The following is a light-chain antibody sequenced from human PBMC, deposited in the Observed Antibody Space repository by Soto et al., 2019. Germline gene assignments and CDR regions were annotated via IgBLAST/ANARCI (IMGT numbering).Light chain of an antibody. Sequence: EMVLTQSPGTLSMSPGERVTLSCRASQIVSPSYLAWYQQRPGQPPKLLIYGVSTRANGVPDRFSGTGSGTAFTLAISRLEPEDSAVYYCQHFGYPQWTFGQGTRVEIK. CDR2: GVS. J-gene: IGKJ1*01. CDR1: QIVSPSY. CDR3: QHFGYPQWT. V-gene: IGKV3-20*01.